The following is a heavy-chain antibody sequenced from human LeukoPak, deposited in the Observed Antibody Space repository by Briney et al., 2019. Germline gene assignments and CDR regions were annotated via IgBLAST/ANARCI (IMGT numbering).Heavy chain of an antibody. CDR3: ARDQEGADGYNWFY. Sequence: GGSLRLSCAAPGFTFSDYYMSWIRQAPGKGLEWVSYISSSGSTINYADSVKGRFTISRDNAKNSLYLQMNSLRAEDTAVYYCARDQEGADGYNWFYWGQGTLVTVSS. V-gene: IGHV3-11*01. CDR2: ISSSGSTI. J-gene: IGHJ4*02. D-gene: IGHD5-24*01. CDR1: GFTFSDYY.